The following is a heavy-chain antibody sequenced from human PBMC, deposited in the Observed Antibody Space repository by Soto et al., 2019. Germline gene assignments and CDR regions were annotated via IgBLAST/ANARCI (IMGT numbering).Heavy chain of an antibody. J-gene: IGHJ6*02. V-gene: IGHV3-23*01. CDR2: ISGSGGST. Sequence: TGGSLRLSCAASGFTFSSYAMSWVRQAPGKGLEWVSAISGSGGSTYYADSVKGRFTISRDNSKNTLYLQMNSLRAEDTAVYYCAKPMTIFGVVIAPAGYYYYGMDVWGQGTTVTVSS. D-gene: IGHD3-3*01. CDR3: AKPMTIFGVVIAPAGYYYYGMDV. CDR1: GFTFSSYA.